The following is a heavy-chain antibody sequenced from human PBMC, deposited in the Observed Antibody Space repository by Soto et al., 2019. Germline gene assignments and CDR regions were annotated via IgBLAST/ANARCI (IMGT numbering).Heavy chain of an antibody. CDR1: GGSISTYY. Sequence: QVQLQESGPGLVKPSETLSLTCTVSGGSISTYYWSWIRQPPGKGLVWIGYIYYGGRTTYNTSLKSRVTISVDTSKNQVSLKLTSVTAADTAVYYCARGVGGYDLDYWGQGALVTVSS. CDR2: IYYGGRT. J-gene: IGHJ4*02. V-gene: IGHV4-59*08. D-gene: IGHD5-12*01. CDR3: ARGVGGYDLDY.